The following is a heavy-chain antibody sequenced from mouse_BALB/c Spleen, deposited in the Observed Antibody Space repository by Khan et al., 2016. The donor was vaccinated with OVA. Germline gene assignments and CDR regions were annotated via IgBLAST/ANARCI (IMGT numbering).Heavy chain of an antibody. Sequence: QVQLQQSGAELMKPGASVKISCKATGYTFSNYWIEWVKQRPGHGLEWIGEILPGRGLSNYNENFKGKATFTADTSSNIAYMQLNSLTYEDSAVCYCASGARTTYGMDYWGQGTSVTVSS. CDR3: ASGARTTYGMDY. D-gene: IGHD3-3*01. CDR1: GYTFSNYW. CDR2: ILPGRGLS. J-gene: IGHJ4*01. V-gene: IGHV1-9*01.